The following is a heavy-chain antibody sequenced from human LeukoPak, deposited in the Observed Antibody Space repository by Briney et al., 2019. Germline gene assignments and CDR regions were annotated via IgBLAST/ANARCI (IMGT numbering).Heavy chain of an antibody. Sequence: PSETLSLTCTVSGGSISSHYWSWIRQPPGKGLEWIGYMYYSGSTNYNPSLKSRVTISVDTSKNQFSLKLSSVTAAGTAVYYCARGARYYYYMDVWGKGTTVTVSS. D-gene: IGHD3-16*01. V-gene: IGHV4-59*11. CDR3: ARGARYYYYMDV. CDR2: MYYSGST. J-gene: IGHJ6*03. CDR1: GGSISSHY.